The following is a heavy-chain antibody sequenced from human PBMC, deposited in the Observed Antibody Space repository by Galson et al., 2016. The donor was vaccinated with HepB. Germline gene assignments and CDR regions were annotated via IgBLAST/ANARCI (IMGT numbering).Heavy chain of an antibody. Sequence: SLRLSCAASGFTFSSYSMTWVRQAPGKGLEWVANIKQDGSEKYYVDSVKGRFTISRDNAKNSLYLQMNSLRGEDTAVYYCARGRGVDVWGQGTTVIVS. CDR2: IKQDGSEK. CDR3: ARGRGVDV. CDR1: GFTFSSYS. V-gene: IGHV3-7*03. J-gene: IGHJ6*02.